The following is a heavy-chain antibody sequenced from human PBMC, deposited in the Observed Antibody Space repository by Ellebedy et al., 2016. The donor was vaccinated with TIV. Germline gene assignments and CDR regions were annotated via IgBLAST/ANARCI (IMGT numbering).Heavy chain of an antibody. CDR2: IKEDGSAP. D-gene: IGHD6-13*01. CDR1: GFRFSDYW. V-gene: IGHV3-7*01. CDR3: ARDASGYDC. Sequence: GESLKISCDASGFRFSDYWMSWVRQAPGKGLEWVANIKEDGSAPYYVDSVKGRFFISRDNTKKSLYLQMSSLRAEDTAVYYCARDASGYDCWGQGTLVTVSS. J-gene: IGHJ4*02.